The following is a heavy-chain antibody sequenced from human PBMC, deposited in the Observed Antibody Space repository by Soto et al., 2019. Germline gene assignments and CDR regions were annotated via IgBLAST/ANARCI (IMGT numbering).Heavy chain of an antibody. J-gene: IGHJ4*02. D-gene: IGHD6-13*01. V-gene: IGHV4-59*01. CDR2: IYYSGST. CDR1: GGSISSYY. Sequence: PSETLSLTCTVSGGSISSYYWSWIRQPPGKGLEWIGYIYYSGSTNYNPSLKSRVTISVDTSKNQFSLKLSSVTAADTAVYYCARWSSSSWDFDYWGQGTLVTVSS. CDR3: ARWSSSSWDFDY.